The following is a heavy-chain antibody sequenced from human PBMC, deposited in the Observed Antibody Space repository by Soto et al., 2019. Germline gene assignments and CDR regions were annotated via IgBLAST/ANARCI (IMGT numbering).Heavy chain of an antibody. D-gene: IGHD3-16*02. V-gene: IGHV2-5*02. CDR1: GFSLSTSGVG. J-gene: IGHJ4*02. Sequence: SGPTLVNPTQTLTLTCTFSGFSLSTSGVGVGWIRQPPGKALEWPALIYWDDDKRYSPSLNSRLTITKDTSKNQVVLTVTNMDPVDTARYYCAHTGRGYHHFEYWCQGALVTVSS. CDR2: IYWDDDK. CDR3: AHTGRGYHHFEY.